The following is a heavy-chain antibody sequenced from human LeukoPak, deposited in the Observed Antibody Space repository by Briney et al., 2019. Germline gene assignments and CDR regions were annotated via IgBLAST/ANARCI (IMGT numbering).Heavy chain of an antibody. V-gene: IGHV4-39*01. CDR3: ASLPRGYSYALGHIVYMDV. CDR2: IYHSGST. CDR1: GGSISSSSYY. J-gene: IGHJ6*03. Sequence: SETLSLTCTVSGGSISSSSYYWGWIRQPPGKGLEWIGEIYHSGSTYYNPSLKSRVTISVDTSKNQFSLKLSSVTAADTAVYYCASLPRGYSYALGHIVYMDVWGKGTTVTISS. D-gene: IGHD5-18*01.